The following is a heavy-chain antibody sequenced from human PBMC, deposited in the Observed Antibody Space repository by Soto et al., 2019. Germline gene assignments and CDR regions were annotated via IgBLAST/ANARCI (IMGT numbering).Heavy chain of an antibody. CDR1: GFTFSSYG. CDR2: ISYDGSNK. D-gene: IGHD1-20*01. V-gene: IGHV3-30*18. CDR3: AKDSLGITGAKRFDPRFDP. Sequence: GGSLRLSCAASGFTFSSYGMHWVRQAPGKGLEWVAVISYDGSNKYYADSVKGRFTISRDNSKNTLYLQMNSLRAEDTAVYYCAKDSLGITGAKRFDPRFDPWGQGTLVTVSS. J-gene: IGHJ5*02.